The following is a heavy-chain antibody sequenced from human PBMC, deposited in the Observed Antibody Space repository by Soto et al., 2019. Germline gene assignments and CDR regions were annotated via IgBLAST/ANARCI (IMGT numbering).Heavy chain of an antibody. D-gene: IGHD3-22*01. V-gene: IGHV3-74*01. J-gene: IGHJ4*02. Sequence: GGSLRLSCAASGFTFSSYWMHWVRQAPGKGLVWVSRINSDGSSTSYADSVKGRFTISRDNAKNTLYLQMNSLRAEDTAVYYSAREVTYYYDSSGYSDYWGQGTLVTVSS. CDR2: INSDGSST. CDR3: AREVTYYYDSSGYSDY. CDR1: GFTFSSYW.